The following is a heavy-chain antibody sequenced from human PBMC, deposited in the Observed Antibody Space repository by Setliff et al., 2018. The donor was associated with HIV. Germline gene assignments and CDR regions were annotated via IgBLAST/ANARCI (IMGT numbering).Heavy chain of an antibody. Sequence: GGSLRLSCAASGFTVSDNYMSWVRQAPGKGLEWVSVIYRDGATYYADSLKGRFTISRDDSKNTLYLQMNSLRAEDTALYYCARGQFRLRPDSLDLWGQGTLVTVSS. D-gene: IGHD2-21*01. V-gene: IGHV3-53*01. CDR3: ARGQFRLRPDSLDL. CDR1: GFTVSDNY. CDR2: IYRDGAT. J-gene: IGHJ3*01.